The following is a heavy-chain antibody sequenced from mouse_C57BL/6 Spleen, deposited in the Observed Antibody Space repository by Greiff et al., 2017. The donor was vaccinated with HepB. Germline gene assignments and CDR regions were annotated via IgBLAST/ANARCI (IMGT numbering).Heavy chain of an antibody. CDR1: GYTFTSYW. CDR2: IDPNSGGT. V-gene: IGHV1-72*01. D-gene: IGHD1-1*01. CDR3: ARDYGSSLWYFDV. J-gene: IGHJ1*03. Sequence: QSCKASGYTFTSYWMHWVKQRPGRGLEWIGRIDPNSGGTKYNEKFKSKATLTVDKPSSTAYMQLSSLTSEDSAVYYCARDYGSSLWYFDVWGTGTTVTVSS.